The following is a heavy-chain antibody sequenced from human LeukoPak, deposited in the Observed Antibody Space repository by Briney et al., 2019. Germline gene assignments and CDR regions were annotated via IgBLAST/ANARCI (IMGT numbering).Heavy chain of an antibody. D-gene: IGHD6-13*01. CDR1: GFTFSNYA. V-gene: IGHV3-23*01. CDR2: LGDNDGRT. CDR3: STLRGSSSQYFQH. J-gene: IGHJ1*01. Sequence: GGSLRLSCAASGFTFSNYAMNWVRQAPGKGLEWVSALGDNDGRTFYADSVKGRFTISRDNSKNTLYLQMNSLKTEDTAVYYCSTLRGSSSQYFQHWGQGTLVTVSS.